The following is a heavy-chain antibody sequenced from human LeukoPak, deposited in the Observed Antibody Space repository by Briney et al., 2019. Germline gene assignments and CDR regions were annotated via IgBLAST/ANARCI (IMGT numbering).Heavy chain of an antibody. CDR1: GGSISSGDYY. D-gene: IGHD3-22*01. CDR3: ARPYYYDSRIDP. J-gene: IGHJ5*02. CDR2: VYYSGST. V-gene: IGHV4-30-4*01. Sequence: SETLSLTCTVSGGSISSGDYYWSWIRQPPGKGLEWIAYVYYSGSTYYNPSLKSRVAMSAGTSKNQLSLKLSSVTGADTAVYYCARPYYYDSRIDPWGQGILVTVSS.